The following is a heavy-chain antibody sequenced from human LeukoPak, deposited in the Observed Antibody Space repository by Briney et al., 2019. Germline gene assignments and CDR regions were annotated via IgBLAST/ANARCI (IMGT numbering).Heavy chain of an antibody. CDR3: AKDQEGSGPSGLDP. CDR2: ISYDGGNK. D-gene: IGHD2-15*01. V-gene: IGHV3-30*18. J-gene: IGHJ5*02. Sequence: GGSLRLSCAASGFTFSSYGMHWVRQAPGKGLEWVAVISYDGGNKYYADSVKGRFTISRDNSKNTLYLQMNSLRAEDTAVYYCAKDQEGSGPSGLDPWGQGTLVTVSS. CDR1: GFTFSSYG.